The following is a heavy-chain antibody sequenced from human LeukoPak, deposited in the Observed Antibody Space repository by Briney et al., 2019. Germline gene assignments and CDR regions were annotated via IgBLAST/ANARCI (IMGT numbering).Heavy chain of an antibody. CDR1: GFTFSNFW. CDR3: ARDPGRSGDGYNLDY. D-gene: IGHD5-24*01. J-gene: IGHJ4*02. V-gene: IGHV3-7*05. Sequence: HPGGSLRLSCAASGFTFSNFWMSWVRQAPGKGLEWVANIKQGGREKNYVDSVKGRFTISRDNAKNSLYLQMNSLRAEDTAIYYCARDPGRSGDGYNLDYWGQGTLVTVSS. CDR2: IKQGGREK.